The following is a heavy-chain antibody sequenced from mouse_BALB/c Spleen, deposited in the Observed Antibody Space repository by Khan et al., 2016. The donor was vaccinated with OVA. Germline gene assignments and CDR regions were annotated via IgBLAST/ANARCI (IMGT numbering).Heavy chain of an antibody. CDR1: GFSLTSYG. CDR2: IWAGGST. V-gene: IGHV2-9*02. CDR3: ARDTTVESYWYFDV. J-gene: IGHJ1*01. Sequence: VQLQESGPGLVAPSQSLSITCTVSGFSLTSYGVHWVRQPPGKGLEWLGVIWAGGSTNYNLALLSRLSISKDNSKSQVFLKMNSLQTDDTAMYYCARDTTVESYWYFDVWGAGTTVTVSS. D-gene: IGHD1-1*01.